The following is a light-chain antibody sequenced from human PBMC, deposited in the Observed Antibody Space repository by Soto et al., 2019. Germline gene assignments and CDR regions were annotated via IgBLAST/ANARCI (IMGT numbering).Light chain of an antibody. Sequence: EFVLTQSPCTLSLSRGERATLSCRASERIYSAYLGCYQQKPGQAPRLLIYGTSSRATGIPDRFSGSGSGTDFTLTISSLEPEDLAVYYCQQRSNWPRTFGQGTRLENK. CDR2: GTS. CDR1: ERIYSAY. J-gene: IGKJ5*01. V-gene: IGKV3D-20*02. CDR3: QQRSNWPRT.